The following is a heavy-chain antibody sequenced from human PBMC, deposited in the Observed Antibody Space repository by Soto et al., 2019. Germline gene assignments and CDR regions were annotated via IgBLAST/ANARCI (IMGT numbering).Heavy chain of an antibody. V-gene: IGHV4-59*01. Sequence: SETLSLTCTVSGGSISSYYWSWIRQPPGKGLEWIGYIYYSGSTNYNPSLKSRVTMSVDTSKNQFSLKLSSVTAADTAVYYCADFYDSSGYCLCWGQGTLVTVSS. CDR3: ADFYDSSGYCLC. J-gene: IGHJ4*02. CDR2: IYYSGST. D-gene: IGHD3-22*01. CDR1: GGSISSYY.